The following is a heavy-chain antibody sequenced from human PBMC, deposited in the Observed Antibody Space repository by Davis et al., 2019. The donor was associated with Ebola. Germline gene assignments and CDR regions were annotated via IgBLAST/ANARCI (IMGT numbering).Heavy chain of an antibody. D-gene: IGHD5-18*01. Sequence: GESLKISCAASGFTFSSYAMSWVRQAPGKGLEWVSAISGSGGSTYYADSVKGRFTISRDNSKNTLYLQMNSLRAEDTAVYYCAKTPPYTAMASFDYWGQGTLVTVSS. CDR2: ISGSGGST. CDR3: AKTPPYTAMASFDY. V-gene: IGHV3-23*01. J-gene: IGHJ4*02. CDR1: GFTFSSYA.